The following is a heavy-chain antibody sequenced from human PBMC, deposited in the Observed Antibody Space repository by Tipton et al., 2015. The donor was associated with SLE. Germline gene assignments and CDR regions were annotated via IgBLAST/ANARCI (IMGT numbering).Heavy chain of an antibody. D-gene: IGHD4-17*01. CDR2: MYHSGYT. CDR1: GASISTSSYY. CDR3: ARDVQESTVTTTFDI. Sequence: LRLSCTVSGASISTSSYYWAWIRQSQGKGLEWIGSMYHSGYTYYNPYLKSRVTLSVDTSNNQFSLKLNSVTAADTAVYYCARDVQESTVTTTFDIWGQG. V-gene: IGHV4-39*07. J-gene: IGHJ3*02.